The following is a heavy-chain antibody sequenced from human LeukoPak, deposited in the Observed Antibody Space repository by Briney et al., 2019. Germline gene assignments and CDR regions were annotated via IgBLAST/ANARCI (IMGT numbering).Heavy chain of an antibody. CDR1: GGTFSSYA. Sequence: SVKVSCKASGGTFSSYAISWVRQPPGQGLEWMGGIIPIFGTANYAQKFQGRVTITTDESKSTAYMELSSLRLGDTAVDFCARGGITGTWDYWGQGTLVTVSS. J-gene: IGHJ4*02. D-gene: IGHD1-20*01. V-gene: IGHV1-69*05. CDR3: ARGGITGTWDY. CDR2: IIPIFGTA.